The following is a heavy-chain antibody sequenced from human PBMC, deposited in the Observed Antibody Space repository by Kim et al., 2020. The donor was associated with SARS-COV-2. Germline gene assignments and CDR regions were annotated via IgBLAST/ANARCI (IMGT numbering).Heavy chain of an antibody. CDR1: GFTFSSYA. Sequence: GGSLRLSCAASGFTFSSYAMSWVRQAPGKGLEWVSAISGSGGSTYYADSVKGRFTISRDNSKNTLYLQMNSLRAEDTAVYYCAKDFSLLWFGESWFDPWGQGTLVTVSS. CDR2: ISGSGGST. D-gene: IGHD3-10*01. J-gene: IGHJ5*02. V-gene: IGHV3-23*01. CDR3: AKDFSLLWFGESWFDP.